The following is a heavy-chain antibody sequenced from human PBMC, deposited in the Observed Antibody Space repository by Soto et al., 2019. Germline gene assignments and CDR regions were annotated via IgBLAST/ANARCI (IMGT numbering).Heavy chain of an antibody. D-gene: IGHD2-15*01. J-gene: IGHJ5*02. CDR1: GFTFHSYT. CDR3: VRGGGGGLFDP. CDR2: ISSSGNSL. V-gene: IGHV3-21*01. Sequence: EVYVVESGGGLVKPGGSLRLSCAASGFTFHSYTMNWVRQAPGKGLEWVSSISSSGNSLYYADSLRGRFTISRDNVKRSLYLQMMSLTAEDTAIYYCVRGGGGGLFDPWGQGTMVTVSS.